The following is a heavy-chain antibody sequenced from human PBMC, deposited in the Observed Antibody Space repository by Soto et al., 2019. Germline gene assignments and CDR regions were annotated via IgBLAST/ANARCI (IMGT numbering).Heavy chain of an antibody. Sequence: QVQLQQWGAGLLKPSETLSLTCAVYGGSFSGYYWSWIRQPPGKGLVWFGEINHSGSTNYNPSLKCRVTISVATSKTQFSLPLSSVTAADTAVYYCLRRPNDYRKAGYFDYWGQGTLVTVSS. CDR2: INHSGST. CDR3: LRRPNDYRKAGYFDY. CDR1: GGSFSGYY. D-gene: IGHD4-4*01. J-gene: IGHJ4*02. V-gene: IGHV4-34*01.